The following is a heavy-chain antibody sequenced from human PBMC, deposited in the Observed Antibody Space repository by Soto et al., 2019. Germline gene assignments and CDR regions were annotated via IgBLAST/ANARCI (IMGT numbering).Heavy chain of an antibody. CDR2: IFSNDAK. J-gene: IGHJ2*01. V-gene: IGHV2-26*01. Sequence: QVTLKASGPVLGKPTETLTLTCTVSGFSLRNTRMGVSGIRQSPGKALEWLAHIFSNDAKSYSPSLKSRLAISRDNSKSQVVLTMTNVAPVDTATYYCARSLYVDYVHWYFDLWGRGTLVTVSS. D-gene: IGHD4-17*01. CDR1: GFSLRNTRMG. CDR3: ARSLYVDYVHWYFDL.